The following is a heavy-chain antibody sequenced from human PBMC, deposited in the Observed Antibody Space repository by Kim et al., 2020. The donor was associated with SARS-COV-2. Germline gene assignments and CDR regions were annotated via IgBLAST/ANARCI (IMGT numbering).Heavy chain of an antibody. V-gene: IGHV3-48*02. D-gene: IGHD1-7*01. CDR2: I. CDR3: AREIGTHSIDY. J-gene: IGHJ4*02. Sequence: IDHADPVKGRCTSSRDNAKNFLYLQMNSLRDEDTAVYYCAREIGTHSIDYWGQGTLVTVSS.